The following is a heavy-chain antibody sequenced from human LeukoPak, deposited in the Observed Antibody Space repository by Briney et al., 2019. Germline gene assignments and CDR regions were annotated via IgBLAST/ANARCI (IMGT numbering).Heavy chain of an antibody. CDR1: GFTFSSYW. D-gene: IGHD5-18*01. J-gene: IGHJ4*02. V-gene: IGHV3-74*01. CDR3: AGGGYSYGFYY. CDR2: INTDGSST. Sequence: PGGSLRLSCAASGFTFSSYWMHWVRQAPGKGLVWVSRINTDGSSTSYADSVKGRFTISRDNAKNTLYLQMNSLRAEDTAVYYCAGGGYSYGFYYWGQGTLVTVSS.